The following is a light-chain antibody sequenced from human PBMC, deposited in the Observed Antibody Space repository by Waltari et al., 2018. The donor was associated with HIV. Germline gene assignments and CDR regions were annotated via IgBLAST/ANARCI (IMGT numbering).Light chain of an antibody. CDR2: KAS. CDR3: QQYSTFPLT. V-gene: IGKV1-5*03. Sequence: DIQMTQSPSTLSASLGDRVTITCRASQNVSTWLAWYQQKPGKAPNLLIYKASTLQSGVPSKFSGSGSGTEFTLTFNKLQPDDSAIYWCQQYSTFPLTFGKGTKVEIK. CDR1: QNVSTW. J-gene: IGKJ1*01.